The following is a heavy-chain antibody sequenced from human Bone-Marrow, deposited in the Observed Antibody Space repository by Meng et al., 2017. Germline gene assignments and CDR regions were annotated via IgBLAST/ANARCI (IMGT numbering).Heavy chain of an antibody. CDR3: ARGGIAAAAYSDH. J-gene: IGHJ4*02. CDR1: GYSFTRYA. Sequence: QVQFGQSGAEVKKTGASVILSCEASGYSFTRYAMHWVRQAPGESLEWMGWINAGNGQTKYSERFQGRVAIARDTSANTAYMELSSLTSEDTAVYYCARGGIAAAAYSDHWGQGTLVTVSS. D-gene: IGHD6-13*01. V-gene: IGHV1-3*01. CDR2: INAGNGQT.